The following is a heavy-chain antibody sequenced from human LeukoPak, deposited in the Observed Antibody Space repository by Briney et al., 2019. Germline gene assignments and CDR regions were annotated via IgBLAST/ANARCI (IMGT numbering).Heavy chain of an antibody. V-gene: IGHV1-18*01. CDR2: ISAYNGNT. Sequence: ASVKVSCKASGYTFTSYGISWVRQAPGQGLEWMGWISAYNGNTNYAQKLQGRVTMTADTSTSTAYMELRSLRSDDTAVYYCAREGMGFGDLTSTFDYWGQGTLVTVSS. J-gene: IGHJ4*02. CDR3: AREGMGFGDLTSTFDY. CDR1: GYTFTSYG. D-gene: IGHD3-10*01.